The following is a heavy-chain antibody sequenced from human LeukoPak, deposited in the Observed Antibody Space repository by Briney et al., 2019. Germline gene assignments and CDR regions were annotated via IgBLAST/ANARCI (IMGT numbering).Heavy chain of an antibody. CDR3: ASSRRFGELSSPYDY. Sequence: ASVKVSCKASGYTFTSYGISWVRQAPGQGLERMGWISAYNGNTNYAQKLQGRVTMTTDTSTSTAYMEPSSLRSEDTAVYYCASSRRFGELSSPYDYWGQGTLVTVSS. V-gene: IGHV1-18*01. CDR1: GYTFTSYG. D-gene: IGHD3-10*01. J-gene: IGHJ4*02. CDR2: ISAYNGNT.